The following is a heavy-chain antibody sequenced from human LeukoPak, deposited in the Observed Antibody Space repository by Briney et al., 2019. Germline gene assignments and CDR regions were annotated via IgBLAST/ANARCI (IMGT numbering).Heavy chain of an antibody. V-gene: IGHV3-23*01. J-gene: IGHJ4*02. D-gene: IGHD6-19*01. CDR1: GFTFSSYA. CDR3: AKDKAGEQAVAGTWFDY. Sequence: GGSLRLSCAASGFTFSSYAMSWVRQAPGEGLEWVSAISGSGGSTYYADSVKGRFTISRDNSKNTLYLQMNSLRAEDTAVYYCAKDKAGEQAVAGTWFDYWGQGTLVTVSS. CDR2: ISGSGGST.